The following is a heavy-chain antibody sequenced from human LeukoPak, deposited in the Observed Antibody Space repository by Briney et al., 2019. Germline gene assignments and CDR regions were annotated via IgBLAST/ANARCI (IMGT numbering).Heavy chain of an antibody. J-gene: IGHJ4*02. D-gene: IGHD3-9*01. V-gene: IGHV1-18*01. CDR2: ISAYNGNT. Sequence: ASVKVSCKASGYTFTSYGISWVRQAAGQGLEWMGWISAYNGNTNYAQKLQGRVTMTTDTSTSTAYMELRSLRSDDTAVYYCARDNYDILTGSNPGARFDYWGQGTLVTVSS. CDR1: GYTFTSYG. CDR3: ARDNYDILTGSNPGARFDY.